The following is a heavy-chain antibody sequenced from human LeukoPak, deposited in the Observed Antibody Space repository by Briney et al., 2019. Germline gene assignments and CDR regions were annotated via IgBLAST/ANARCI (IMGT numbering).Heavy chain of an antibody. CDR1: GDSISNYY. V-gene: IGHV4-59*01. Sequence: PSETLSLTCTVSGDSISNYYWSWIRQPPGKGLEWIGYIYYSGSTNYNPSLKSRVTISVDTSKNQFSLKLSSVTAADTAVYYCARKRSYCGGDCPNFDYWGQGTLVTVSS. J-gene: IGHJ4*02. D-gene: IGHD2-21*02. CDR3: ARKRSYCGGDCPNFDY. CDR2: IYYSGST.